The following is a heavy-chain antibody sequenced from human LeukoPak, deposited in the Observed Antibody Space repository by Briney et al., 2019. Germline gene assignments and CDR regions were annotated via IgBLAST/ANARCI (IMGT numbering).Heavy chain of an antibody. D-gene: IGHD4-23*01. V-gene: IGHV1-69*05. J-gene: IGHJ6*03. Sequence: GASVKVSCKASGCTFTSYAISWVRQAPGQGLEWMGGIIPIFGKANYAQKFQGRVTITTDESTSTAYMELSSLRSDDTAVYYCARDGYGGNSVSYYMDVWGKGTTVTVSS. CDR2: IIPIFGKA. CDR1: GCTFTSYA. CDR3: ARDGYGGNSVSYYMDV.